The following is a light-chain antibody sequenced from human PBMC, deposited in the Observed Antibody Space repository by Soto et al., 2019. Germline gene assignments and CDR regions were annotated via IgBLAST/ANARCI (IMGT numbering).Light chain of an antibody. CDR3: KQYDSSSWT. V-gene: IGKV3-20*01. J-gene: IGKJ1*01. CDR1: QRVSRSY. Sequence: EIVLTQSPGTLSLSPGERATLSCRASQRVSRSYLAWYQQKLGQAPRLLIYGASSRATGIPDRFSGSGSGTYFTVTISRLEPEDFAVYYCKQYDSSSWTFGQGTKVEIK. CDR2: GAS.